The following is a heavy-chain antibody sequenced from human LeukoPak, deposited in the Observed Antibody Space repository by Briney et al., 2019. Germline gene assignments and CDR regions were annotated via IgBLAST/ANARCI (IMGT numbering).Heavy chain of an antibody. Sequence: GASVKVSCKASGYTFTGYYMHWVRQAPGQGHEWMGRINPNSGGTNYAQKFQGRVTMTRDTSISTAYMELSRLRSDDTAVYYCATPKRRYCSGGSCYSGPFDYWGQGTLVTVSS. V-gene: IGHV1-2*06. CDR2: INPNSGGT. J-gene: IGHJ4*02. D-gene: IGHD2-15*01. CDR3: ATPKRRYCSGGSCYSGPFDY. CDR1: GYTFTGYY.